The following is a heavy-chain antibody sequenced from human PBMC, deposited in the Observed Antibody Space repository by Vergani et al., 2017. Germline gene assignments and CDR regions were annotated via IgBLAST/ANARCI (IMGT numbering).Heavy chain of an antibody. CDR3: ARSIISRNRPDSFDN. CDR2: VEDSGYF. D-gene: IGHD1-14*01. V-gene: IGHV4-59*01. Sequence: QVQLQESGPGLVRPSETLSLTCTVSGGSLSGYYWNWIRQTPGEGLEWIGYVEDSGYFNYNPSLKTRVSMSSDTSNNQFSLMLSSVTVAGTAGYYCARSIISRNRPDSFDNWGQGTVVTVSS. CDR1: GGSLSGYY. J-gene: IGHJ4*02.